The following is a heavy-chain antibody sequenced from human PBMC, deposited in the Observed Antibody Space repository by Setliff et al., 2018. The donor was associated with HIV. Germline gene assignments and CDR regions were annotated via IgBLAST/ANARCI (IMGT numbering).Heavy chain of an antibody. Sequence: PSETLSLTCTVSGGSISSYCWNWIRQSPWRGLEWIGYIYTTGSTNYNPSLKSRVTMSVDTSKNQFSLRLTSVTAADTDMYYCATPHREREDDAFDIWGQGTKVTVSS. CDR2: IYTTGST. CDR3: ATPHREREDDAFDI. D-gene: IGHD1-1*01. J-gene: IGHJ3*02. CDR1: GGSISSYC. V-gene: IGHV4-4*09.